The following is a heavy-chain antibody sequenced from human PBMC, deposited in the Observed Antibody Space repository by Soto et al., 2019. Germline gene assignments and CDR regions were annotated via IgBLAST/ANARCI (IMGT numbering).Heavy chain of an antibody. D-gene: IGHD3-22*01. CDR1: GGTYRNYA. CDR2: IIPISGTT. CDR3: ARAEGDDSSGYYDVNY. V-gene: IGHV1-69*01. J-gene: IGHJ4*02. Sequence: QVHLVQSGAEVKKPGSSVRVSCKASGGTYRNYAVNWVRQAPGQGLEWMGGIIPISGTTNYAQKFQGRVTITADESTSTAYMELRRLRSEDTAVYFCARAEGDDSSGYYDVNYWGQGTLVTVSS.